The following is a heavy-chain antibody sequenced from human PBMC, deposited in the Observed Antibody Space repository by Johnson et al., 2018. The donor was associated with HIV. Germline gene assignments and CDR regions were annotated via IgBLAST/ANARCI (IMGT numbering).Heavy chain of an antibody. CDR3: ARDLRVVVAAPIGAATSHVFDI. CDR2: IWYDGSNK. J-gene: IGHJ3*02. CDR1: GFTFSSYG. Sequence: QVQLVESGGGVVQPGRSLRLSCTASGFTFSSYGIHWVRQAPGKGLEWVALIWYDGSNKYYVDSVKGRFTISSDKAKNSLYLQMNSLRAEDTALYYCARDLRVVVAAPIGAATSHVFDIWGQGTMVTVSS. V-gene: IGHV3-33*01. D-gene: IGHD2-15*01.